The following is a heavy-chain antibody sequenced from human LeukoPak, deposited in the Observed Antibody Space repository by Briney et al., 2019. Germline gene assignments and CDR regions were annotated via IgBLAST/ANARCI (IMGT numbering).Heavy chain of an antibody. CDR3: ARVGHDILTGYSDY. Sequence: ASVKVSCKASGGTFSSYTISWVRQAPGQGLEWMGRIIPILGIANYAQKFQGRVTITADKSTSKAYMELSSLRSEDTAVYYCARVGHDILTGYSDYWGQGTLVTVSS. V-gene: IGHV1-69*02. D-gene: IGHD3-9*01. CDR2: IIPILGIA. CDR1: GGTFSSYT. J-gene: IGHJ4*02.